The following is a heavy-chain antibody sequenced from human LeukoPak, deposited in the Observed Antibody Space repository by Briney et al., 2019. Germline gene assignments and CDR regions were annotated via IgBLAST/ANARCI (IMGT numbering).Heavy chain of an antibody. CDR1: GFTFSDYY. V-gene: IGHV3-11*01. J-gene: IGHJ4*02. CDR2: ISSGGSTI. CDR3: ARHLVVATYDY. Sequence: PGGSLRLSCAASGFTFSDYYMSWIRQAPGQGLAWVSYISSGGSTIYYADSVKGRFTISRDNAKNSLYLQMNSLRAEDTAVYYCARHLVVATYDYWGQGTLVTVSS. D-gene: IGHD2-21*01.